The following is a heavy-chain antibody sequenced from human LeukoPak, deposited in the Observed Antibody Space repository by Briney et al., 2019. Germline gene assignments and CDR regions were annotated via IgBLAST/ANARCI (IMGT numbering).Heavy chain of an antibody. CDR1: GFTFSSFN. CDR2: IKQDGSEK. J-gene: IGHJ3*02. Sequence: GGSLRLSCAASGFTFSSFNMNWVRQAPGKGLEWVANIKQDGSEKYYVDSVKGRFTISRDNAKNSLYLQMNSLRAEDTAVYNCARTAGYSSIVFDIWGQGTMVTVSS. CDR3: ARTAGYSSIVFDI. V-gene: IGHV3-7*02. D-gene: IGHD2-2*01.